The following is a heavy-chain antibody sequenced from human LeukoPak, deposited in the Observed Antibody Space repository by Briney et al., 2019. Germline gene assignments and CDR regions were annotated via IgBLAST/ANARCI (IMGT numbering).Heavy chain of an antibody. J-gene: IGHJ4*02. Sequence: SQTLSLTCDVSGGSISSGLYSWSWIRQPLGKGLEWIGYIYHTGSTYYNPSLKSRVTISVDTSKNQFSLKLSSVTAADTAVYYCARRERGWYPPYYFDYWGQGTLVTVSS. D-gene: IGHD6-19*01. CDR2: IYHTGST. V-gene: IGHV4-30-2*03. CDR3: ARRERGWYPPYYFDY. CDR1: GGSISSGLYS.